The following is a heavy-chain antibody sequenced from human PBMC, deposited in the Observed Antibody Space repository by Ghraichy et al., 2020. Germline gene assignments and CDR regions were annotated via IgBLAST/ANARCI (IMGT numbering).Heavy chain of an antibody. Sequence: SETLSLTCAVYVGSFSDYYWSWIRQPPGKGLEWIGEINHRGSANYNPSLKGRVTMSVDTSKNQFPLNLRSVTAADTAVYYCARENGDYVSRGLDPWGQGTLVTVSS. CDR2: INHRGSA. CDR1: VGSFSDYY. V-gene: IGHV4-34*01. CDR3: ARENGDYVSRGLDP. D-gene: IGHD4-17*01. J-gene: IGHJ5*02.